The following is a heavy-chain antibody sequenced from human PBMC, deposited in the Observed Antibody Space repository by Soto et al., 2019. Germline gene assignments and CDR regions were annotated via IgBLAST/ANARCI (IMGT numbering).Heavy chain of an antibody. D-gene: IGHD2-15*01. CDR1: GFTFSSYG. CDR3: AKDLEDIVVVVGPRAFDI. V-gene: IGHV3-30*18. CDR2: ISYDGSNK. J-gene: IGHJ3*02. Sequence: GGSLRLSCAASGFTFSSYGMHWVRQAPGKGLEWVAVISYDGSNKYYADSVKGRFTISRDNSKNTLYLQMNSLRAEDTAGYYCAKDLEDIVVVVGPRAFDIWGQGTMVTVSS.